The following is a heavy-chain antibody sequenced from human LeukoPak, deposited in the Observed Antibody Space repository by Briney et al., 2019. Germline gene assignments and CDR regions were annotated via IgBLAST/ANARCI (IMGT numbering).Heavy chain of an antibody. J-gene: IGHJ4*02. D-gene: IGHD3-10*01. CDR2: IYHSGST. Sequence: PSGTLSLTCAVSGGSISSSNWWSWVRQPPGKGLEWIGEIYHSGSTNYNPSLKSRVTISVDKSKNQFSLKLSSVTAADTAVYYCASSLGVYGSGSYSPFDYWGQGTLVTVSS. V-gene: IGHV4-4*02. CDR3: ASSLGVYGSGSYSPFDY. CDR1: GGSISSSNW.